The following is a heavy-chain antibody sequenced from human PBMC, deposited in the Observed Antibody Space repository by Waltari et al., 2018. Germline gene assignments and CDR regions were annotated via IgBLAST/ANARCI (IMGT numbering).Heavy chain of an antibody. CDR1: GYNFIKYW. CDR2: ISPRDSKT. CDR3: GRPPILTNGYYYFDS. Sequence: EVHLVPSGAEAKEPREPLKISCKSSGYNFIKYWIGWVRQIPGRGLEWMGIISPRDSKTMYSPSFRGQVTISADKSITTAYLQWNSLKASDTAVYYCGRPPILTNGYYYFDSWGQGALVTVSS. D-gene: IGHD3-22*01. V-gene: IGHV5-51*01. J-gene: IGHJ4*02.